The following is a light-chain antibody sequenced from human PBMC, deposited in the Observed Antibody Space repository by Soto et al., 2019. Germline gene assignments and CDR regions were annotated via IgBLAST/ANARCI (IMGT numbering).Light chain of an antibody. CDR1: QSIYRW. CDR3: QQYTGYLKT. CDR2: DAS. V-gene: IGKV1-5*01. J-gene: IGKJ1*01. Sequence: DIQMTQSPSTLSASVRDSVTITCRASQSIYRWLAWYQQKPGKAPKLLIYDASILESGVPSRFSGSGSGTEFTLTISSLQPDDFATYYCQQYTGYLKTFGQGTKVDIK.